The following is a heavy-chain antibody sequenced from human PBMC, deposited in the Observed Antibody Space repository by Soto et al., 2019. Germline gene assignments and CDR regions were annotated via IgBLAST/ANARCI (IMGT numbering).Heavy chain of an antibody. V-gene: IGHV3-21*01. CDR2: ISSSSSYI. Sequence: PGGSLRLSCAASGFTFSSYSMNWVRQAPGKGLEWVSSISSSSSYIYYADSVKGRFTISRDNAKNSLYLQMNSLRAEDTAVYYCARAPVLRFLEWSPFGPSGYFDYWGQGTLVTVSS. D-gene: IGHD3-3*01. J-gene: IGHJ4*02. CDR3: ARAPVLRFLEWSPFGPSGYFDY. CDR1: GFTFSSYS.